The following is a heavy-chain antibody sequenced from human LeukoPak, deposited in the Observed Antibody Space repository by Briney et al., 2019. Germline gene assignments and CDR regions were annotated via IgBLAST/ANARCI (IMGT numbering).Heavy chain of an antibody. J-gene: IGHJ4*02. Sequence: PGGSLRLSCAASGFTVSSNYMSWVRQAPGKGLEWVSVIYSGGSTYYADSVKGRFTISRDNSKNTLYLQMNSLRAEDTAVYYCARAGAQWEPHQLDYWGQGTLVTVSS. CDR3: ARAGAQWEPHQLDY. CDR1: GFTVSSNY. D-gene: IGHD1-26*01. CDR2: IYSGGST. V-gene: IGHV3-66*01.